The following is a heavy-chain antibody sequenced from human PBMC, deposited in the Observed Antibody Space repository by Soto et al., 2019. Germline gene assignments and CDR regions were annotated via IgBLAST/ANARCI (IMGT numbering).Heavy chain of an antibody. CDR3: AKSLNPITMIVVVDIDY. CDR2: ISSSGSTI. Sequence: PGGSLRLSCAASGFTFSDYYMSWIRQAPGKGLEWVSYISSSGSTIYYADSVKGRFTISRDNAKNSLYLQMNSLRAEDTAVYYCAKSLNPITMIVVVDIDYWGQGTLVTVSS. J-gene: IGHJ4*02. V-gene: IGHV3-11*01. D-gene: IGHD3-22*01. CDR1: GFTFSDYY.